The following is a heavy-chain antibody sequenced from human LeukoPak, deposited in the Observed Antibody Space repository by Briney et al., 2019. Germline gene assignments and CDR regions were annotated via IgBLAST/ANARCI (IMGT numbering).Heavy chain of an antibody. Sequence: GASVKVSCKASGGTFSSYAISWVRRAPGQGLEWMGGIIPIFGTANYAQKFQGRVTITADESTSTAYMELSSLRSEDTAVYYCARALPPDYYYYYGMDVWGQGTTVTVSS. CDR2: IIPIFGTA. J-gene: IGHJ6*02. CDR3: ARALPPDYYYYYGMDV. CDR1: GGTFSSYA. V-gene: IGHV1-69*13.